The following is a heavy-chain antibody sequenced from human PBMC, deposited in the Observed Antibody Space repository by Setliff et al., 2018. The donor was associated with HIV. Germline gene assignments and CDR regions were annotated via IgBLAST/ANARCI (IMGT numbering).Heavy chain of an antibody. V-gene: IGHV4-39*01. CDR3: ARHRGATSHRSYYYYMDV. D-gene: IGHD2-2*01. CDR1: GGSISSSSYY. CDR2: IYYSGST. J-gene: IGHJ6*03. Sequence: SETLSLTCTVSGGSISSSSYYWGWIRQPPGKGLEWIGSIYYSGSTYYNPSLKSGVTISVDTSKNQFSLKLSSVTAADTAVYYRARHRGATSHRSYYYYMDVWGKGTTVTVSS.